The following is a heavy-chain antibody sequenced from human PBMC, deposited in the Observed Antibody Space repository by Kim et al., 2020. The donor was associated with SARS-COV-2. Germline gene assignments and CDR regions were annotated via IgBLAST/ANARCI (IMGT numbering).Heavy chain of an antibody. Sequence: ADSVKGRFTISRDNSKNTLYLQMNSLRAEDTAVYYCAKDLRLLDPYAFDIWGQGTMVTVSS. J-gene: IGHJ3*02. D-gene: IGHD3-3*01. CDR3: AKDLRLLDPYAFDI. V-gene: IGHV3-30*02.